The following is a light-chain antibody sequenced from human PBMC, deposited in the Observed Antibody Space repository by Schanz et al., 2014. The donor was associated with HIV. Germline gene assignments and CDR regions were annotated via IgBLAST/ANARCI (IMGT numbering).Light chain of an antibody. Sequence: QSVLTQPPSVSGAPGQRVTISCTGSSSNIGAGYDVHWYKQLPETAPKLLMFGNNNRPSGVPDRYSGSKSGTSASLAITGLQAEDEADYYCQSYDSSLSGILFGGGTKLTVL. V-gene: IGLV1-40*01. CDR2: GNN. CDR3: QSYDSSLSGIL. J-gene: IGLJ2*01. CDR1: SSNIGAGYD.